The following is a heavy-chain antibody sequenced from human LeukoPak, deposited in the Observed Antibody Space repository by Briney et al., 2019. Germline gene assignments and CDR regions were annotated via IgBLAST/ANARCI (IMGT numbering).Heavy chain of an antibody. CDR3: ARGIVVVPAAMPRFDY. D-gene: IGHD2-2*01. CDR1: GFTFSSYS. J-gene: IGHJ4*02. CDR2: ISSSSSYI. Sequence: GGSLRLSCAASGFTFSSYSMNWVRQAPGKGLEWVSSISSSSSYIYYADSVKGRFTISRDNAKNSLYLQMNSLRAEDTAVYYCARGIVVVPAAMPRFDYWGQGTLVTVSS. V-gene: IGHV3-21*01.